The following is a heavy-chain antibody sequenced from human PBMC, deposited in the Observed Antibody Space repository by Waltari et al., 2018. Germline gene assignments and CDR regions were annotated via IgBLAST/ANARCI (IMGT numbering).Heavy chain of an antibody. CDR1: GYTFTGYY. CDR2: INPNSGGT. D-gene: IGHD3-3*01. CDR3: ARGGISYDFWSGYYPPTT. Sequence: QVQLVQSGAEVKKPGASVKVSCKASGYTFTGYYMPWVRQAPGQGFEWMGRINPNSGGTNYAQKFQGRVTMTRDTSISTAYMELSRLRSDDTAVYYCARGGISYDFWSGYYPPTTWGQGTLVTVSS. V-gene: IGHV1-2*06. J-gene: IGHJ5*02.